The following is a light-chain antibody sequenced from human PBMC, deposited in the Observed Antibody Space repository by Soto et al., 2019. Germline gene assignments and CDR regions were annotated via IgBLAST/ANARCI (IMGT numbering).Light chain of an antibody. CDR3: SSYTSSRAYV. V-gene: IGLV2-14*01. Sequence: QSALGRAASVSGSPGQSITISCTGTGSDVGGYNYVSWYLQQSGKAPKLMIHEVSNRPSGVSNRFSGSKSGNTASLTISGLQAEDEADYYCSSYTSSRAYVFGIGTKVTVL. J-gene: IGLJ1*01. CDR2: EVS. CDR1: GSDVGGYNY.